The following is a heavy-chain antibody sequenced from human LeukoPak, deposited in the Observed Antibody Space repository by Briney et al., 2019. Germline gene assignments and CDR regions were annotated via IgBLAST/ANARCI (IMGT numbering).Heavy chain of an antibody. Sequence: SETLSLTCAVYGGSFSGYYWSWIRQPPGKGLEWIGEINHSGSTNYNPSLKSRVTISVDTSKNQFSLKLSSVTAADTAVYYCASHGVVNNVIDYWGQGTLVTVSS. CDR2: INHSGST. V-gene: IGHV4-34*01. CDR3: ASHGVVNNVIDY. D-gene: IGHD3-3*01. CDR1: GGSFSGYY. J-gene: IGHJ4*02.